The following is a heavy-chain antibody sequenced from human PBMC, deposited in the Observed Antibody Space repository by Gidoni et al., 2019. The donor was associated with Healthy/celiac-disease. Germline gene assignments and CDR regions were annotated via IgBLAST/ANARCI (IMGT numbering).Heavy chain of an antibody. V-gene: IGHV4-30-4*01. CDR3: ATIRRFLEWLPNHAFDI. J-gene: IGHJ3*02. CDR1: GGSISSGDYY. CDR2: IDYSGST. D-gene: IGHD3-3*01. Sequence: QVQLQESGPGLVKPSQTLSLTCTVSGGSISSGDYYWSWIRQPPGKGLEWIGYIDYSGSTYYNPSLKSRVTISVDTSKNQFSLKLSSVTAADTAVYYCATIRRFLEWLPNHAFDIWGQGTMVTVSS.